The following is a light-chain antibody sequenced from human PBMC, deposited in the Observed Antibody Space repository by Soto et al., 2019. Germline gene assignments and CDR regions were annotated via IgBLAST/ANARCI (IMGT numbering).Light chain of an antibody. J-gene: IGLJ1*01. V-gene: IGLV2-11*01. Sequence: QSALTQPRSVSGSPGQSVTISCTGTSDDVGVYNYVSWYQQHPGKAPKLIIYDVSKRPSGVPDRFSGSKSGNTASLTISGLQAEDEADYYCCSYAGGPYVFVTGTKVTVL. CDR3: CSYAGGPYV. CDR1: SDDVGVYNY. CDR2: DVS.